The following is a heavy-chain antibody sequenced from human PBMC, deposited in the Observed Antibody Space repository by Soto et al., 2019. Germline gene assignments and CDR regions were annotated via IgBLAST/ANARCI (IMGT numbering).Heavy chain of an antibody. Sequence: SGTXSLTCASYGFSFIGYYLTWIRQAPGRGLEWIGEINHSGSTSYNPSLKSRATISVDTSKNQFSLKLTSVTAADTAEYYCARGVVRRVILQYTSSFDYWGQGTLVTVSS. CDR3: ARGVVRRVILQYTSSFDY. D-gene: IGHD3-10*01. V-gene: IGHV4-34*01. CDR2: INHSGST. J-gene: IGHJ4*02. CDR1: GFSFIGYY.